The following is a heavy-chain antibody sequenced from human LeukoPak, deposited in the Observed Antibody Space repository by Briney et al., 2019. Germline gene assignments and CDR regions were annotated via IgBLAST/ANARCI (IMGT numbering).Heavy chain of an antibody. CDR2: IYSSGSA. D-gene: IGHD3-16*01. V-gene: IGHV4-39*01. CDR3: ARYYGS. J-gene: IGHJ5*02. Sequence: PSETLSLTCTVSGDSISSSYFYWAWIRQPPGKGLQWIGSIYSSGSAYYNPSLKSRVAISVDTSENQFSLKLSSVTAADTAVYYCARYYGSWGQGTLVTVFS. CDR1: GDSISSSYFY.